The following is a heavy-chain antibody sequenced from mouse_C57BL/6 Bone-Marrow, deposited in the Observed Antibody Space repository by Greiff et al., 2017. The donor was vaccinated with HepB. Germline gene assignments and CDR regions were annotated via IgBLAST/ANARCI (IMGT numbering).Heavy chain of an antibody. V-gene: IGHV3-6*01. CDR1: GYSITSGYY. J-gene: IGHJ2*01. CDR2: ISYDGSN. CDR3: ARGKYYYGSSYDY. D-gene: IGHD1-1*01. Sequence: EVQLVESGPGLVKPSQSLSLTCSVTGYSITSGYYWNWIRQFPGNKLEWMGYISYDGSNNYNPSLKNRISITRDTSKNQFFLKLNSVTTEDTATYYCARGKYYYGSSYDYWGQGTTLTVSS.